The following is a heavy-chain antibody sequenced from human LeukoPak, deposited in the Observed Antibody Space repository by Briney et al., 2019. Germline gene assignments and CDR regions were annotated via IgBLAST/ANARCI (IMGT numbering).Heavy chain of an antibody. V-gene: IGHV3-21*01. Sequence: GGSLRLSCAASGVTLSSYSRNWVRQAPGKGLEWVSSIGSSSSYIYYADSVKGRFTIYRDHAKNSIHLQMNSLRAEDTAVYYCAASTKHTAMVDYWGQGTLATVSS. CDR2: IGSSSSYI. CDR3: AASTKHTAMVDY. J-gene: IGHJ4*02. CDR1: GVTLSSYS. D-gene: IGHD5-18*01.